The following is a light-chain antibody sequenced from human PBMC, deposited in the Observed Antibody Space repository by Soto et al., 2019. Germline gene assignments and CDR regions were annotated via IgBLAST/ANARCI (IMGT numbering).Light chain of an antibody. J-gene: IGKJ4*01. CDR2: GAS. Sequence: ETVLTQSPATLSLSPGERATLSCRASQRVSSSYLAWYQQKPGQAPRLLIYGASSRATGIQARFSGSGSGTDFTLTISRLEPEDYAVYYCQQYGSSFGGGTKVEIK. CDR1: QRVSSSY. CDR3: QQYGSS. V-gene: IGKV3-20*01.